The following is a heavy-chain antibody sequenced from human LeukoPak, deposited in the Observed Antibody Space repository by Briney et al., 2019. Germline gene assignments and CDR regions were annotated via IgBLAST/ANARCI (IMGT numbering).Heavy chain of an antibody. CDR2: INHSGST. J-gene: IGHJ5*02. CDR1: GGSFSGYY. V-gene: IGHV4-34*01. Sequence: PSETLSLTCAVYGGSFSGYYWSWIRQPPGKGLEWIGEINHSGSTNYNPSPKSRVTISVDTSENQFSLKLSSVTAADTAVYYCARFTLKWLVRNWFDPWGQGTLVTVSS. D-gene: IGHD6-19*01. CDR3: ARFTLKWLVRNWFDP.